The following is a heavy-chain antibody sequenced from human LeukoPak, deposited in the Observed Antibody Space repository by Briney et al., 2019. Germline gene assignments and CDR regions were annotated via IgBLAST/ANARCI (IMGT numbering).Heavy chain of an antibody. CDR1: GGSFSGYY. J-gene: IGHJ4*02. CDR2: INHSGSN. CDR3: ARGIPGRSIDY. D-gene: IGHD3-16*02. Sequence: PSETLSLTCAVYGGSFSGYYWGWIRQPPGKGLEWIGEINHSGSNNYNPSLKSRVTISVDTSKNQFSLKLSSVTAADTAVYYCARGIPGRSIDYWGQGTLVTVSS. V-gene: IGHV4-34*01.